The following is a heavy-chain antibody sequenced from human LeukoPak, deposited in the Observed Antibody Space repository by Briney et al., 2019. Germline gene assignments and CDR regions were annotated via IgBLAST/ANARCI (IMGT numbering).Heavy chain of an antibody. CDR2: ISSSSSTI. J-gene: IGHJ3*02. Sequence: GGSLRLSCAASGVTFSSYSMNWVRQAPGKGLEWVSYISSSSSTIYYADSVKGRFTISRDNAKNSLYLQMNSLRAEDMALYYCAKAYEGAFDIWGQGTMVTVSS. CDR1: GVTFSSYS. CDR3: AKAYEGAFDI. D-gene: IGHD3-3*01. V-gene: IGHV3-48*04.